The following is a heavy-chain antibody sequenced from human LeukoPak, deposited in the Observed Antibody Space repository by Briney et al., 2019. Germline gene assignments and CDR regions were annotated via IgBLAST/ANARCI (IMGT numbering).Heavy chain of an antibody. CDR2: IYSGGST. V-gene: IGHV3-53*01. D-gene: IGHD2-15*01. CDR3: AKGGVVHAFDM. Sequence: GGSLRLSCAASGFTVSSNYMSWVRQAPGKGLEWVSVIYSGGSTYYADSVKGRFTIPRDNSKNTLYLQMYSLRAEDTAVYYCAKGGVVHAFDMWGQGTMVTVSS. J-gene: IGHJ3*02. CDR1: GFTVSSNY.